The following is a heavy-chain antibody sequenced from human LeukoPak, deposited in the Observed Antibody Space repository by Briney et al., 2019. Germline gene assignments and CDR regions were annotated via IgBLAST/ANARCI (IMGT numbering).Heavy chain of an antibody. D-gene: IGHD3-9*01. Sequence: GASVKVSCKASGYTFTTYGISWVRQAPGQGLEWMGWISVYNGNTNYVQKLQGRVTMTIDTSTSTAYMELRSLRSEDTGVYYCARGPLPYKDMLTGYSDVYYFVYWGQGTLVTVSS. V-gene: IGHV1-18*01. CDR1: GYTFTTYG. J-gene: IGHJ4*02. CDR3: ARGPLPYKDMLTGYSDVYYFVY. CDR2: ISVYNGNT.